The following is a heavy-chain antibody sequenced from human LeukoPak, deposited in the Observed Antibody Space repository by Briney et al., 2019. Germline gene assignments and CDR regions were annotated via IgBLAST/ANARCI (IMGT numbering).Heavy chain of an antibody. CDR2: ISYDGSNK. V-gene: IGHV3-30-3*01. D-gene: IGHD3-22*01. CDR3: ARDRPYYYDSSGYPLDY. CDR1: GFTFSSYA. Sequence: GGSLRLSCAASGFTFSSYAMHWVRQAPGKGLEWVAVISYDGSNKYYADSVKGRFTISRDNSKNTLYLQMNSLRAEDTAVYYCARDRPYYYDSSGYPLDYWGQGTLVTVSS. J-gene: IGHJ4*02.